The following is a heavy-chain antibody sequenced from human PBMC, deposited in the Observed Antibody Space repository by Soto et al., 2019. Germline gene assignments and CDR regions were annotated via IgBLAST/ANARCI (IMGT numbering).Heavy chain of an antibody. CDR1: GGSISSYY. D-gene: IGHD3-22*01. CDR3: ARARRGWLYTFGFDI. J-gene: IGHJ3*02. Sequence: SETMSLTCTVSGGSISSYYWSWIRQPPGKGLEWIGYIYYSGSTNYNPSLKSRVTISVDTSKNQFSLKLSSVTAADTAVYYCARARRGWLYTFGFDIWGQGTMVTVSS. CDR2: IYYSGST. V-gene: IGHV4-59*01.